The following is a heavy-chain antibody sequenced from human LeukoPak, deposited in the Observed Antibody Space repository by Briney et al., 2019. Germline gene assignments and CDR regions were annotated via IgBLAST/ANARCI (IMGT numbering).Heavy chain of an antibody. CDR1: GGTFSSYA. Sequence: ASVKVPCKASGGTFSSYAISWVRQAPGQGLEWMGWISTYNGNTNYAQKLQGRVTMTTDTSTSTAYMELRSLRSDDTAVYYCARSDRSGYYYDDSWGQGTLVTVSS. J-gene: IGHJ4*02. CDR3: ARSDRSGYYYDDS. V-gene: IGHV1-18*01. D-gene: IGHD3-22*01. CDR2: ISTYNGNT.